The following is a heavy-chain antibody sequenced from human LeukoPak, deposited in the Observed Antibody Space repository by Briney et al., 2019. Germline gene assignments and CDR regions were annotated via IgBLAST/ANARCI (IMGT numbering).Heavy chain of an antibody. V-gene: IGHV3-23*01. D-gene: IGHD2-2*01. J-gene: IGHJ3*02. CDR2: ISGSGGST. CDR3: AKMIVVVPAAPIDAFDI. Sequence: GGSLRLSCAASGFTFSSYAMSWVRQAPGKGLEWVSAISGSGGSTYYADSVKGRFTISRDNSKNTLYLQMNSLRAEDTAVYCCAKMIVVVPAAPIDAFDIWGQGTMVTVSS. CDR1: GFTFSSYA.